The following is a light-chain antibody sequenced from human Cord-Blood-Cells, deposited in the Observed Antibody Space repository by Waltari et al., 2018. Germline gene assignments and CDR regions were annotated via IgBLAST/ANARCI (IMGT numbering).Light chain of an antibody. V-gene: IGLV2-23*01. CDR1: SSDVGSYKI. Sequence: QSALTQPASVSGSPGQSITISCTGTSSDVGSYKIVSWYQQHPGKAPKLMIYEGSKRPSGVSNRFSGSKSGNTASLTISGLQAEDEADYYCCSYAGSSRVFGGGTKLTVL. CDR3: CSYAGSSRV. CDR2: EGS. J-gene: IGLJ3*02.